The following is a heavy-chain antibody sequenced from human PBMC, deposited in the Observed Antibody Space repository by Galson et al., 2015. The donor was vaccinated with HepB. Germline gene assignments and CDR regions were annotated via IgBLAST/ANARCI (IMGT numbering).Heavy chain of an antibody. J-gene: IGHJ2*01. CDR3: ARVLRYFDL. V-gene: IGHV3-48*03. D-gene: IGHD1-26*01. Sequence: SLRLSCAASGFTLSIYEMKWVRQAPGKGLEWVSYISSSGSTIYYADSVKGRFTISRDNAKKSLYLQMNSLRAEDTAVYYCARVLRYFDLWGRGTLVTV. CDR2: ISSSGSTI. CDR1: GFTLSIYE.